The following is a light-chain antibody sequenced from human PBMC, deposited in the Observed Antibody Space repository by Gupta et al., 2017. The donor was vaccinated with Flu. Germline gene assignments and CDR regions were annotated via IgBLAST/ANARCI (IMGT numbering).Light chain of an antibody. CDR1: QSICTY. CDR2: AAS. V-gene: IGKV1-39*01. CDR3: QQTDNSPLLA. Sequence: SHLFASVGYSVTSTRRASQSICTYLIWCQHRQGQAPKLLIYAASSWQSGVPSRFSGSGYGTYLTLTIISRQQEDVASYYFQQTDNSPLLAFGHGTKVDI. J-gene: IGKJ3*01.